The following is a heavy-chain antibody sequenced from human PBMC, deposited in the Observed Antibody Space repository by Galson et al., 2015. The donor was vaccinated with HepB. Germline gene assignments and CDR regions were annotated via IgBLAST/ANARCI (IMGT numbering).Heavy chain of an antibody. CDR3: AKDWAVRGISDH. J-gene: IGHJ5*02. CDR1: GFTFSGYA. Sequence: SLRLSCAASGFTFSGYAMTWVRQAPEKGLEWVSTISGSGARTDYADSVKGRFTISRDNANNTLYLQMTSLRVEDTAIYHCAKDWAVRGISDHWGQGTLVTVSS. D-gene: IGHD3-10*01. V-gene: IGHV3-23*01. CDR2: ISGSGART.